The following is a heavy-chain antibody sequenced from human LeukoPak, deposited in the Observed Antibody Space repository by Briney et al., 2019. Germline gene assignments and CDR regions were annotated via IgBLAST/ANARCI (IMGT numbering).Heavy chain of an antibody. J-gene: IGHJ3*02. V-gene: IGHV4-34*01. Sequence: SETLSLTCAVYGGSFSGYYWSWIRQPPGKGLEWIGEINHSGSTNYNPSLKSRVTISVDTSKNQFSLKLSSVTAADTAVYYCARADVVETAIPHAFDIWGQGTMVTVSS. D-gene: IGHD2-21*02. CDR3: ARADVVETAIPHAFDI. CDR1: GGSFSGYY. CDR2: INHSGST.